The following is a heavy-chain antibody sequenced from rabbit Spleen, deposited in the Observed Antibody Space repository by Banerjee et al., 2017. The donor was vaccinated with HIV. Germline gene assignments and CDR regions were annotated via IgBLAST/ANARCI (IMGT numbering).Heavy chain of an antibody. V-gene: IGHV1S40*01. CDR3: ARDDYGDMWLDL. D-gene: IGHD2-1*01. CDR2: IDPVFGIT. J-gene: IGHJ5*01. CDR1: GFSFSSSHW. Sequence: QSLEESGGGLVQPGASLTLTCTASGFSFSSSHWIWWVRQAPGKGLEWIGYIDPVFGITNYANSVKGRFTISSDNAQNTVDLQMNSLTAADTATYFCARDDYGDMWLDLWGPGTLVTVS.